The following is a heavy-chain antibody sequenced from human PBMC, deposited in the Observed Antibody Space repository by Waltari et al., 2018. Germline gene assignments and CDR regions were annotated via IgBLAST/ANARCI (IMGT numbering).Heavy chain of an antibody. J-gene: IGHJ6*03. CDR1: GGSISTYY. V-gene: IGHV4-59*01. Sequence: QVQLQESGPGLVKPSETLSLTCTVSGGSISTYYWTWIRQPPGKGLEWIGYSYYSGSTNYNPSLKSRLTMSVDTSKNQFSLRLSSVTAADTAVYYCARGSFGVVIRSVYYYMDVWGKGTTVTVSS. CDR2: SYYSGST. D-gene: IGHD3-3*02. CDR3: ARGSFGVVIRSVYYYMDV.